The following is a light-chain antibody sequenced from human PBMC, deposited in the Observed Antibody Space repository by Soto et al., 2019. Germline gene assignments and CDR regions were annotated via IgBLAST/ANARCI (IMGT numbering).Light chain of an antibody. CDR3: QRYFGSLWT. CDR2: GAS. V-gene: IGKV3-20*01. CDR1: TIGNSTS. J-gene: IGKJ1*01. Sequence: EIVLMSSGATSSKSQGESATLSCRASTIGNSTSIARSQQKPGKAPRLLIHGASSRATGIPDRFSGSGSGTDFTLTIIILEPEDVAVYFCQRYFGSLWTLGQGSKVDIK.